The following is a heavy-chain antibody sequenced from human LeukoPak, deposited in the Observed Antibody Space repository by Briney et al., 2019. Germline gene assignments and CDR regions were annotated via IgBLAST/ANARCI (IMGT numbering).Heavy chain of an antibody. D-gene: IGHD2-15*01. CDR1: GGSISSSSYY. J-gene: IGHJ5*02. Sequence: KPSETLSLTCTVSGGSISSSSYYWGWIRQPPGKGLEWIGSIYYSGSTYYNPSLKSRVTISIDTSKNHFSLKLSSVTVADTAVYYCARDGVVAATGWFDPWGQGTLVTVSS. V-gene: IGHV4-39*07. CDR3: ARDGVVAATGWFDP. CDR2: IYYSGST.